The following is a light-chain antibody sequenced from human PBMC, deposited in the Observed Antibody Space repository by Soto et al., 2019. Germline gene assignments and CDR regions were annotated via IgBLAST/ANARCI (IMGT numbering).Light chain of an antibody. CDR1: QSISSS. J-gene: IGKJ4*01. CDR3: QQSYSTPRRT. V-gene: IGKV1-39*01. Sequence: DIQMTQSPSSLSASVGDRVTITCRASQSISSSLNWYQQKPGKAPNLLIYAASSLQSGVPSRFSGSGSGTDFTLTISSLQPEDFATYYCQQSYSTPRRTFGGWTKVEIK. CDR2: AAS.